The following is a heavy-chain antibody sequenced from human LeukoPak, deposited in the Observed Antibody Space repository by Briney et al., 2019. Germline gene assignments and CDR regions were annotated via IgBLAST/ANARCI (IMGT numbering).Heavy chain of an antibody. D-gene: IGHD3-16*01. CDR3: AKDLWGGYDFDY. Sequence: GGSLRLSCAASGFTFSSYAMSWVRQAPGKGLEWVSAISGSGGSTYYADSVKGRFTVSKDNSKNTLYLQMNSLRAEDTAVYYCAKDLWGGYDFDYWGQGTLVTVSS. J-gene: IGHJ4*02. CDR2: ISGSGGST. CDR1: GFTFSSYA. V-gene: IGHV3-23*01.